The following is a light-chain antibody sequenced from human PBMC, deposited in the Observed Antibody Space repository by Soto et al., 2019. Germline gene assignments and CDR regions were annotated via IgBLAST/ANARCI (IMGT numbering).Light chain of an antibody. CDR2: EAS. Sequence: DIQMTQSPSTLSASVGDRVTITCRASQSVSSWLSWYQQKPGKAPKLLIYEASTLESGAPSRFSGSGSGTEFTLTISSLQPDDFATYYCQQYNRYYTFGQGTKLEIK. CDR1: QSVSSW. J-gene: IGKJ2*01. V-gene: IGKV1-5*03. CDR3: QQYNRYYT.